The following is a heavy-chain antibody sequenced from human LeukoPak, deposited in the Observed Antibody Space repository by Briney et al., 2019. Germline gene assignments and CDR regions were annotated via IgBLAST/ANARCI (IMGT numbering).Heavy chain of an antibody. CDR3: ARGIYDSSGYYYGLDV. CDR1: GFTFSDHY. CDR2: ISSSGSNT. J-gene: IGHJ6*02. V-gene: IGHV3-11*01. Sequence: GGSLRLSCAASGFTFSDHYMSWIRQAPGKGLEWVSYISSSGSNTYCADSVKGRFTIPRDNAKNSLYLQLNSLRAEDTAVYYCARGIYDSSGYYYGLDVWGQGTTVTVS. D-gene: IGHD3-22*01.